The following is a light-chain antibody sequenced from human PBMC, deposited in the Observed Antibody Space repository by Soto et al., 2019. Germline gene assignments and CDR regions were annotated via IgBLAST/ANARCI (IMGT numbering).Light chain of an antibody. CDR3: SSYTSSTTLV. CDR1: RGDIGGYNY. V-gene: IGLV2-14*03. CDR2: DVY. Sequence: QSVLTQPASVSASPGQSISISCTGTRGDIGGYNYVSWYQQHPGKAPKLMIHDVYHRPSGVSNRFSASKSGNTASLTISGLQAEDEADYYCSSYTSSTTLVFGTGTKVTVL. J-gene: IGLJ1*01.